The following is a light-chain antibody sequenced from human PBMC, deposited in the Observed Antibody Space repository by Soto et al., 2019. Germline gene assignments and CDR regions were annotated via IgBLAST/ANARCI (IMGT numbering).Light chain of an antibody. V-gene: IGKV3-15*01. CDR2: HAS. CDR3: QQYNNWPPWT. CDR1: QSVSDK. J-gene: IGKJ1*01. Sequence: EIVMTQSPATVSVSPGERATLSCRASQSVSDKLAWYQQKPGQAPRLLIYHASARATGIPARFSGSGSGTEFTLTISGLQSADFAVYYCQQYNNWPPWTFGQGTKGDIK.